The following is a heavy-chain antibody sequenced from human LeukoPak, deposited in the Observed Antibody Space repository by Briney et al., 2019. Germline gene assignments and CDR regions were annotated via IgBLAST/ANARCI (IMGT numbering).Heavy chain of an antibody. V-gene: IGHV3-49*03. D-gene: IGHD1-1*01. Sequence: GGSLRLSCTASGFTFGDYAMSWIRQAPGKGLEWVDFIRSKAYGETADYAASVKGRFTISRDDSKAIAYLQMNSLKTEDTAVYHCTRDRGAYNLYDYWGQGTLVTVSS. CDR1: GFTFGDYA. CDR2: IRSKAYGETA. CDR3: TRDRGAYNLYDY. J-gene: IGHJ4*02.